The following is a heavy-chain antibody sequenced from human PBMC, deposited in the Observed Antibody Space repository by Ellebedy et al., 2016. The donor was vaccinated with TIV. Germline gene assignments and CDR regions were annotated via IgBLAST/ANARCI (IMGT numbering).Heavy chain of an antibody. CDR3: ARDRPGKGTDSLDYHHGMDV. J-gene: IGHJ6*02. CDR1: GGTFSDFA. V-gene: IGHV1-69*13. D-gene: IGHD4/OR15-4a*01. Sequence: SVKVSCXASGGTFSDFAINWVRQAPGQGPEWMGVFIPFFCTTKYAQEFHGRVTIIADESTSTVYMELNSLRSDDTAVYYCARDRPGKGTDSLDYHHGMDVWGQGTTVTVSS. CDR2: FIPFFCTT.